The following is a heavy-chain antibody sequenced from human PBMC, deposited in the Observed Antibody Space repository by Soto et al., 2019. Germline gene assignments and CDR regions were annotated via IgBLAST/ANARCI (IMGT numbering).Heavy chain of an antibody. J-gene: IGHJ4*02. D-gene: IGHD3-3*01. CDR1: GFTFSSYG. Sequence: GESLRLSCAASGFTFSSYGMHWVRQAPGKGLEWEAVISYDGSNKYYADAVKGRFTISRDNSKNTLYLQMNSLRAEDTAVYYCAKDRAYYDFWSGYKTPDYWGQGTLVTVS. CDR3: AKDRAYYDFWSGYKTPDY. CDR2: ISYDGSNK. V-gene: IGHV3-30*18.